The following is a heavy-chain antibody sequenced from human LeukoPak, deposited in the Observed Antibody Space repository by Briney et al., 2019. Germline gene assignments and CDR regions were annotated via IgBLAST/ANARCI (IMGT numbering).Heavy chain of an antibody. CDR2: ISVYNGNT. D-gene: IGHD3-10*01. Sequence: GASVKVSCKASGYTFTNYGISWVRQAPGQGLEWMGWISVYNGNTNYAQRLQGRVTMTTDTSTSTAYMELRSLRSDDTAVYYCARDIGSGSQNDAFDIWGQGTMVTVSS. CDR1: GYTFTNYG. V-gene: IGHV1-18*01. J-gene: IGHJ3*02. CDR3: ARDIGSGSQNDAFDI.